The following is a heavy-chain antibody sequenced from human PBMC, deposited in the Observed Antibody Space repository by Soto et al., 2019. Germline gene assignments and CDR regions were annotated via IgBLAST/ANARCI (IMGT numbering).Heavy chain of an antibody. CDR3: ARIDCFGGSCYSYYAFHI. CDR2: IIPILGIA. Sequence: ASVKVSCKASGGTFSSYTISWVRQAPGQGLEWMGRIIPILGIANYAQKFQGRVTITADKSTSTAYMELSSLRSEDTAVYYCARIDCFGGSCYSYYAFHIWCPATIVSV. V-gene: IGHV1-69*02. D-gene: IGHD2-15*01. CDR1: GGTFSSYT. J-gene: IGHJ3*02.